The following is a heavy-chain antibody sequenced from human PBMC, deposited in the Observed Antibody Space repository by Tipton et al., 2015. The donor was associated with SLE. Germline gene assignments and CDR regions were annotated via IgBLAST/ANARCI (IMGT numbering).Heavy chain of an antibody. Sequence: TLSLTCSVSGVSVSGRSINFYYLSWIRQPAGKGLEWVGHISTSGTTNFNPSLRSRGTMSVDTSKTHFSLKLSSVTAADTAIYYCVRLGPHSTYTSGWYVDQWGQGTLITVSS. CDR1: GVSVSGRSINFYY. J-gene: IGHJ4*02. CDR3: VRLGPHSTYTSGWYVDQ. CDR2: ISTSGTT. V-gene: IGHV4-4*07. D-gene: IGHD6-19*01.